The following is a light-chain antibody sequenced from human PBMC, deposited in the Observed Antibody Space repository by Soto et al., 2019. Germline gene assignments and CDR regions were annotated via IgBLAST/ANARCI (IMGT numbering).Light chain of an antibody. CDR3: ASWDDSLDGPGL. Sequence: QSVLTQPPSASGTPGQGVNISCSGSNSNIGSHAVNWYQQLPGMAPRLLIYNTNRRHPGVPDRFSASKSGISASLAISGLQVDDEADYFCASWDDSLDGPGLFGGGTKLTVL. V-gene: IGLV1-44*01. J-gene: IGLJ3*02. CDR2: NTN. CDR1: NSNIGSHA.